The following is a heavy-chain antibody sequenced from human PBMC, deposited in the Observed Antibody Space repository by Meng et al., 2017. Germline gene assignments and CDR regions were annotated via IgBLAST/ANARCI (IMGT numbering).Heavy chain of an antibody. CDR3: ARVWAFERYSYGYDPDDY. CDR1: GFTSSSYA. V-gene: IGHV3-30*04. D-gene: IGHD5-18*01. J-gene: IGHJ4*02. Sequence: SLRLSCAASGFTSSSYAMHWVRQAPGKGLEWVAVISYDGSNKYYADSVKGRFTISRDNSKNTLYLQMNSLRAEDTAVYYCARVWAFERYSYGYDPDDYWGQGTLVTVSS. CDR2: ISYDGSNK.